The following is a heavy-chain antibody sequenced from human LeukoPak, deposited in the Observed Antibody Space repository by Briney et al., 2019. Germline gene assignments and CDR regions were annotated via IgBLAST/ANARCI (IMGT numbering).Heavy chain of an antibody. CDR1: GFTFSSYA. CDR3: ARVRWTSYYFDY. Sequence: GGSLRLSCAASGFTFSSYATHWVRQAPGKGLEWVAVISYDGSNKYYADSVKGRFTISRDNSKNTLYLQMNSLRAEDTAVYYCARVRWTSYYFDYWGQGTLVTVSS. J-gene: IGHJ4*02. V-gene: IGHV3-30-3*01. D-gene: IGHD1-1*01. CDR2: ISYDGSNK.